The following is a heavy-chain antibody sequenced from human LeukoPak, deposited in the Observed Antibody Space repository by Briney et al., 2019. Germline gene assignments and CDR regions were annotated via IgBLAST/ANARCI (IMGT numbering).Heavy chain of an antibody. D-gene: IGHD6-19*01. CDR1: GFTFSSYW. Sequence: SGGSLRLSCAASGFTFSSYWMSWVRQAPGKGLEWVANIKQDGSEKYYVDSVKGRFTISRDNAKNSLYLQMNSLRAEDTAVYYCARDHISGWLYYYYYYGMDVWGQGTTVTVSS. J-gene: IGHJ6*02. CDR2: IKQDGSEK. V-gene: IGHV3-7*01. CDR3: ARDHISGWLYYYYYYGMDV.